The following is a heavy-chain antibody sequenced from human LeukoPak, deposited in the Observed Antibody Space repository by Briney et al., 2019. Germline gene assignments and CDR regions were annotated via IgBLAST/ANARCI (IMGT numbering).Heavy chain of an antibody. CDR2: ISAYNGNT. CDR1: GYTFTSYG. Sequence: ASVKVSCKASGYTFTSYGISRVRQAPGQGLEWMGWISAYNGNTNYAQKLQGRVTMTTDTSTSTAYMELRSLRSEDTAVYYCARGFYGSGSYYPYYWGQGTLVTVSS. CDR3: ARGFYGSGSYYPYY. V-gene: IGHV1-18*01. J-gene: IGHJ4*02. D-gene: IGHD3-10*01.